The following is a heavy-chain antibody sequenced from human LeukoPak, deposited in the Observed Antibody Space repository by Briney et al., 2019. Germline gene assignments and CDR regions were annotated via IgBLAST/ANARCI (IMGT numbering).Heavy chain of an antibody. D-gene: IGHD6-19*01. CDR3: AKDISSSGWYYFDY. Sequence: GRSLRLSCAASGFTFDDYAMHWVRQAPGKGLEWVSGISWNSGSIGYADSVEGRFTISRDNAKNSLYLQMNSLRAEDMALYYCAKDISSSGWYYFDYWGQGTLVTVSS. CDR1: GFTFDDYA. V-gene: IGHV3-9*03. CDR2: ISWNSGSI. J-gene: IGHJ4*02.